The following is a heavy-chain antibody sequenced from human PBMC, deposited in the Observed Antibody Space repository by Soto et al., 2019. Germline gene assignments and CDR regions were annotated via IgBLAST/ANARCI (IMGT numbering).Heavy chain of an antibody. J-gene: IGHJ4*02. V-gene: IGHV4-4*02. CDR2: IYHSGST. D-gene: IGHD3-22*01. CDR1: GNSISTTNW. CDR3: ARDVGYHYDGSPSGQFDF. Sequence: QVELQESGPGLVKPSGTLSLTCVVSGNSISTTNWWSWVRQSPGKGLEWIGEIYHSGSTNYNPSLKSRVTIAVDKSKSQVSLKLSSVTAADTAVYYCARDVGYHYDGSPSGQFDFWGQGTLVTVSS.